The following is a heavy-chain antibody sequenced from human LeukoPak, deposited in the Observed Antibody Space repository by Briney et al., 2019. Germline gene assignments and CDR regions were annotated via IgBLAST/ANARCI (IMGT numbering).Heavy chain of an antibody. CDR1: GASTSDKY. V-gene: IGHV4-59*08. D-gene: IGHD6-19*01. J-gene: IGHJ4*02. Sequence: SETLPPTCSASGASTSDKYWSWIRQSPGRTLEWIGHIYKCRNTKYNPSLTSRVTISVDTSKNQFSLSLTSVTAADTAMYYCAQTTGWPGFDFWGPGVPVTLSS. CDR3: AQTTGWPGFDF. CDR2: IYKCRNT.